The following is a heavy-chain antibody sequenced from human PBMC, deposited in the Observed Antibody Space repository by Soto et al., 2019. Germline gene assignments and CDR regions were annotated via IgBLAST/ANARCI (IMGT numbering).Heavy chain of an antibody. J-gene: IGHJ4*02. CDR1: GFTFSSYW. Sequence: PGGSLRLSCAASGFTFSSYWMHWVRQAPGKGLVWVSRINSDGSSTSYADSVKGRFTISRDNAKNTLYLQMNSLRAEDTAVYYCAIRASYYDSSGYFDYWRQGTLVPVSS. V-gene: IGHV3-74*01. D-gene: IGHD3-22*01. CDR2: INSDGSST. CDR3: AIRASYYDSSGYFDY.